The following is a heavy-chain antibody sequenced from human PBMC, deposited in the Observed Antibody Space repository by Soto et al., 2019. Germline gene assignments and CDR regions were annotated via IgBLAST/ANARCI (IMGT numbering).Heavy chain of an antibody. CDR2: IYPSDSDT. J-gene: IGHJ6*02. Sequence: GESLKISCNGCGYTFTNYWLGWVRKMHGKGLEWMVLIYPSDSDTQYNPSFQRQVTISPDKSITTTYLQWSSLKASDTAIDYCAASIFYYGMDVWGQGTTVTISS. CDR3: AASIFYYGMDV. V-gene: IGHV5-51*01. CDR1: GYTFTNYW.